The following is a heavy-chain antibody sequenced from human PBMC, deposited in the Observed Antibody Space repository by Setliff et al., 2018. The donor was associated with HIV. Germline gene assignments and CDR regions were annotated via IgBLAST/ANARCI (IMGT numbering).Heavy chain of an antibody. V-gene: IGHV4-34*01. CDR1: GGSFSDYY. CDR3: AIRYRIAARPKWFDP. CDR2: INHSGST. Sequence: KPSETLSLTCAVYGGSFSDYYWSWIRQPPGKGLEWIGEINHSGSTNYNPSLKTRVTISVGTSKNQFSLKLSSVTASYTAVYYCAIRYRIAARPKWFDPWGQGTLVTVSS. J-gene: IGHJ5*02. D-gene: IGHD6-6*01.